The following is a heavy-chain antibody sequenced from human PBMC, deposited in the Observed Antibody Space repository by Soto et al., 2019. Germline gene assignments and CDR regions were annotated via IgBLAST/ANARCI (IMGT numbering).Heavy chain of an antibody. CDR3: ARAWYYGSGFNWFDP. J-gene: IGHJ5*02. V-gene: IGHV1-2*04. CDR2: INPNSGGT. D-gene: IGHD3-10*01. Sequence: ASVKVSCKASGYTFTCYYMHWVRQAPGQGLEWMGWINPNSGGTNYAQKFQGWVTMTRDTSISTAYMELSRLRSDDTAVYYCARAWYYGSGFNWFDPWGQGTLVTVSS. CDR1: GYTFTCYY.